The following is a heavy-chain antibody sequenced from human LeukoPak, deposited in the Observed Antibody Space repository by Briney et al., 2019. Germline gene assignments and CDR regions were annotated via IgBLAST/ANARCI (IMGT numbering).Heavy chain of an antibody. CDR3: AKVGLSVGTIVAPDY. CDR2: ISSSGGST. CDR1: GFTFSNYG. V-gene: IGHV3-23*01. J-gene: IGHJ4*02. Sequence: GGSLRLSCAASGFTFSNYGMTWVRQAPGKGLEWVSSISSSGGSTYYADSVKGRFTISRDNSKNTLYLQMNSLRAEDTALYYCAKVGLSVGTIVAPDYWGQRPLVTVSS. D-gene: IGHD6-13*01.